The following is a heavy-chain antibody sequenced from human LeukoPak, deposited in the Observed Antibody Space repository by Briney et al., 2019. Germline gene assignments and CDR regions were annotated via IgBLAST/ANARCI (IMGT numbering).Heavy chain of an antibody. CDR2: INHSGST. D-gene: IGHD3-22*01. Sequence: SETLSLTCAVYGGSFSGYYWSWIRQPPGKGLEWIGEINHSGSTNYNPSLKSRVTISVDTSKNQFSLKLSSVTAADTAVYYCARDRTYYYDSSGYYYVFDYWGQGTLVTVSS. V-gene: IGHV4-34*01. CDR1: GGSFSGYY. J-gene: IGHJ4*02. CDR3: ARDRTYYYDSSGYYYVFDY.